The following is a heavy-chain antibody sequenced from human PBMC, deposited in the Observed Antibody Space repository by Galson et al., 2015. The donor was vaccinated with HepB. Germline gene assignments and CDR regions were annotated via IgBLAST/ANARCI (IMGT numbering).Heavy chain of an antibody. J-gene: IGHJ4*02. D-gene: IGHD1-26*01. V-gene: IGHV3-23*01. CDR2: ISGGGSDT. CDR1: GFTFSSYA. CDR3: AKDGAIVGATSEAKFDY. Sequence: SLRLSCAASGFTFSSYAMSWVRQAPGKGLEWVSCISGGGSDTYYADSVKGRFTVSRDNSKNTLYLQMNSLRAEDTAIHYCAKDGAIVGATSEAKFDYWGQGTLVTVSS.